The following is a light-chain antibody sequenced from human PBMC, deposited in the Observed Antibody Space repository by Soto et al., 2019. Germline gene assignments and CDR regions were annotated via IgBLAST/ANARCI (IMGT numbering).Light chain of an antibody. J-gene: IGKJ1*01. V-gene: IGKV3-20*01. Sequence: EVVLTQSPGTLSLSPGERATLSCRASQSVTSNYLGWYQQKAGQAPRLLIYGASSRATGIPDRFSGSGSGTEFTLTISRLEPEDCAVYYCQQYSNYPWTFGQGTKVEIK. CDR2: GAS. CDR1: QSVTSNY. CDR3: QQYSNYPWT.